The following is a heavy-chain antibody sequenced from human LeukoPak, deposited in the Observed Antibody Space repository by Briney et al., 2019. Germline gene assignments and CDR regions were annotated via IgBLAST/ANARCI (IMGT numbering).Heavy chain of an antibody. CDR2: INPNSGGT. CDR3: ARDYGDYHKVRPAFDP. Sequence: ASVKVSCKASGYTFTGYYMHWVRQAPGQGLEWMGWINPNSGGTNYAQKFQGRVTMTRDTSISTAYMELSRLRSDDTAVYYCARDYGDYHKVRPAFDPWGQGTLVTVSS. CDR1: GYTFTGYY. D-gene: IGHD4-17*01. V-gene: IGHV1-2*02. J-gene: IGHJ5*02.